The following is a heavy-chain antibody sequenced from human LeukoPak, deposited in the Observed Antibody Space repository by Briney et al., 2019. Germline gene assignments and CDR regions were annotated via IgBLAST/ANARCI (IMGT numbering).Heavy chain of an antibody. CDR3: ARSLGYCSCTSCYNNCFDP. CDR2: IYPGDSDT. Sequence: GESMKISCKGSGYSFTSYWIGWVRQMPGKGLEWMGIIYPGDSDTRYSPSFQGQVTISADKSISTAYLQWSSLKASDTAMYYCARSLGYCSCTSCYNNCFDPWGQGTLVTVSS. V-gene: IGHV5-51*01. D-gene: IGHD2-2*01. CDR1: GYSFTSYW. J-gene: IGHJ5*02.